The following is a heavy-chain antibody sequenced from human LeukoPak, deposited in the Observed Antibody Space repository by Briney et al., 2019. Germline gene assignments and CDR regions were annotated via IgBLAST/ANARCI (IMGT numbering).Heavy chain of an antibody. CDR3: ARLITAAGNDY. CDR2: IYDSGST. Sequence: SETLSLTCSVSAGSINSYYWSWIRQSPGEGLEWIGFIYDSGSTNYNPSLKSRVTISVDTSKNQFSLKLSSVTAADTAVYYCARLITAAGNDYWGQGTLVTVSS. J-gene: IGHJ4*02. D-gene: IGHD6-13*01. V-gene: IGHV4-59*12. CDR1: AGSINSYY.